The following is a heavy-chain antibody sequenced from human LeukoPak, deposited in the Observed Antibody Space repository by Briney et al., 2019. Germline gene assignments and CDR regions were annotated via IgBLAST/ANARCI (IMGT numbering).Heavy chain of an antibody. CDR1: GFTFSRHG. Sequence: PGGSLRLSCSASGFTFSRHGMHWVRQAPGQGLEYVSAISNNGGSTYYADSVKGRFTISRDNSKNTLYLQMSSLRAEDTAVYYCVKGGENSGSGRFFDYWGQGTLVTVSS. CDR3: VKGGENSGSGRFFDY. V-gene: IGHV3-64D*06. J-gene: IGHJ4*02. D-gene: IGHD1-26*01. CDR2: ISNNGGST.